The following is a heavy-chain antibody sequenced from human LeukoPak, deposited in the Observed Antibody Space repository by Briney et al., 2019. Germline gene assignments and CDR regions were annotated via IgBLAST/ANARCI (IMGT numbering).Heavy chain of an antibody. CDR2: ISGGST. D-gene: IGHD1-1*01. Sequence: GGSLRLSCAASGFTFSSYAMSWVSQAPGKGLEWVSAISGGSTYYADSVKGRFTISRDNSKNTLYLQMNSLRAEDTAVYYCAKIGGTTGTTFNYWGQGTLVTVSS. CDR3: AKIGGTTGTTFNY. V-gene: IGHV3-23*01. J-gene: IGHJ4*02. CDR1: GFTFSSYA.